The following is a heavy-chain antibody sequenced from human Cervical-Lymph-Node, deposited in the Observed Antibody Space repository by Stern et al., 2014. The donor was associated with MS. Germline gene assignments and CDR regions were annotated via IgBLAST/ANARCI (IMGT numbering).Heavy chain of an antibody. V-gene: IGHV4-59*01. J-gene: IGHJ5*02. CDR1: GASITSYY. Sequence: QVQLKESGPGLLRPSETLSLTCTVSGASITSYYWSWIRQPPGKGLEWIGYIYYSGTTNYNASIKGRVAISIDTSKTQFSLRLSSVTAADTAVYYCARATDLWGQGTLVTVSS. CDR2: IYYSGTT. CDR3: ARATDL.